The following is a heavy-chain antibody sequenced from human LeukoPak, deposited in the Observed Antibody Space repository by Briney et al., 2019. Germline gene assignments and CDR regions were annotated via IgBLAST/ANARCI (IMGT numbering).Heavy chain of an antibody. CDR2: IYTSGNT. D-gene: IGHD3-22*01. J-gene: IGHJ4*02. Sequence: MPSETLSLTCTVSGGSLSSYHWSWIRQPAGKGLEWIGRIYTSGNTNQNPSLKSRVTMSVDTSKNQFSLKLTSVTAADTAVYYCAGSTPSYYYNTSGDFDCWGQGTLVTVSS. V-gene: IGHV4-4*07. CDR1: GGSLSSYH. CDR3: AGSTPSYYYNTSGDFDC.